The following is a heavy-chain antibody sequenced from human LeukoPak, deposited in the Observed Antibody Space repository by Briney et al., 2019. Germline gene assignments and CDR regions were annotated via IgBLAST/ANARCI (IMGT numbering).Heavy chain of an antibody. V-gene: IGHV3-53*04. Sequence: GGSLRLSCAASGFTFSSFSMNWVRQAPGKGLEWVSVIYSGGSTYYADSVKGRFTISRHNSKNTLYLQMNSLRAEDTAVYYCAREESGRDYWGQGTLVTVSS. J-gene: IGHJ4*02. CDR2: IYSGGST. D-gene: IGHD2-15*01. CDR1: GFTFSSFS. CDR3: AREESGRDY.